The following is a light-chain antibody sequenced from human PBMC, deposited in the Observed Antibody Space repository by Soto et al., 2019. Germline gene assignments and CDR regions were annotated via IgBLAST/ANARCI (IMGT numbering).Light chain of an antibody. V-gene: IGLV2-14*01. CDR1: SSDVGGYNY. CDR3: CSYTNRATYV. Sequence: QSALAQPASVSGSPGQSITISCTGTSSDVGGYNYVSWYQQHPGKAPKLMIYEVSNRPSGVSNRFSGSKSGNTASLTISGLEAEDEAEYHCCSYTNRATYVFGTGTKVTVL. J-gene: IGLJ1*01. CDR2: EVS.